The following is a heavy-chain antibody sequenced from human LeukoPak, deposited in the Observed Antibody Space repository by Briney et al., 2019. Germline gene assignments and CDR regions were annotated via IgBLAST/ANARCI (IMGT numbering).Heavy chain of an antibody. J-gene: IGHJ4*02. Sequence: GGSLRLSWAASGFTFSSYGMSWVRQAPGKGLEWVSAISGSGGSTYYADSVKGRFTISRDNSKNTLYLQMNSLRAEDTAVYYCARDGGKWEPSYWGQGTLVTVSS. D-gene: IGHD1-26*01. CDR3: ARDGGKWEPSY. CDR2: ISGSGGST. V-gene: IGHV3-23*01. CDR1: GFTFSSYG.